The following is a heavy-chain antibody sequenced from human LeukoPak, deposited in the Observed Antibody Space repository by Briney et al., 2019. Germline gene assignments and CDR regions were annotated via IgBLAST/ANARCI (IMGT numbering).Heavy chain of an antibody. CDR3: ARAGVLRYFDWLPKDAFDI. D-gene: IGHD3-9*01. CDR1: GGSFSGYY. CDR2: INHSGST. J-gene: IGHJ3*02. V-gene: IGHV4-34*01. Sequence: SETLSLTCAVYGGSFSGYYWSWIRQPPGKGLEWIGEINHSGSTNYNPSLKCRVTISVDTSKNQFSLKLSSVTAADTAVYYCARAGVLRYFDWLPKDAFDIWGQGTMVTVSS.